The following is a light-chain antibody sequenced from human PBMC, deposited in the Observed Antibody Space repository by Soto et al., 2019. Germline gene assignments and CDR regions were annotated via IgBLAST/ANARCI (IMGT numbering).Light chain of an antibody. J-gene: IGKJ5*01. V-gene: IGKV1-5*03. CDR2: KAS. CDR1: QSISSW. Sequence: EIQMTQSPSTLSASVGDRVTITCRASQSISSWLAWYQQKPGKAPKLLIYKASSLESGVPSRFSGSGSGTEFTLTISSLQPEDFATYYCQQLNSAEEITFGQGTRLEIK. CDR3: QQLNSAEEIT.